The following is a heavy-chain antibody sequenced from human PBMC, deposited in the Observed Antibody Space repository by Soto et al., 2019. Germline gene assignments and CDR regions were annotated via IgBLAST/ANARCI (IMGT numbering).Heavy chain of an antibody. CDR2: ISSSSSYI. J-gene: IGHJ6*02. V-gene: IGHV3-21*01. D-gene: IGHD3-10*01. CDR3: ARDAMVRGVFRGYYYYYGMDV. Sequence: GGSLRLSCAASGFTFSSYSMNWVRQAPGRGLEWVSSISSSSSYIYYADSVKGRFTISRDNAKNSLYLQMNSLRAEDTAVYYCARDAMVRGVFRGYYYYYGMDVWGQGTTVTVSS. CDR1: GFTFSSYS.